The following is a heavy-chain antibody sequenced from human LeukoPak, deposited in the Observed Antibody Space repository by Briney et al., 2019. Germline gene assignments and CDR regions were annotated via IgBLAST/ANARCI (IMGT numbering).Heavy chain of an antibody. D-gene: IGHD6-19*01. J-gene: IGHJ4*02. CDR3: ARHSYSSGWLHFDY. Sequence: PSETLSLTCTVSGGSISSYYWSWIRQPPGKGLEWIGYIYYSGSTNYNPSLKSRVTISVDTSKSQFSLKLSSLTAADTAVYYCARHSYSSGWLHFDYWGQGTLVTVSS. CDR2: IYYSGST. CDR1: GGSISSYY. V-gene: IGHV4-59*08.